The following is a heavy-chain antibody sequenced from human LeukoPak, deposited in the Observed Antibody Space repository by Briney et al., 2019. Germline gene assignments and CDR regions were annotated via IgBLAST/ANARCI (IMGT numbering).Heavy chain of an antibody. J-gene: IGHJ5*02. CDR1: GYSISSGYY. CDR3: ARAYSSSWYFNWFDP. V-gene: IGHV4-38-2*02. CDR2: IYPSGTT. D-gene: IGHD6-13*01. Sequence: SETLSLTCTVSGYSISSGYYWGWIRQPPGKGLEWIGNIYPSGTTYYNPSLKTRVTISVDTSKNQFSLKLSTVTAADTAVYFCARAYSSSWYFNWFDPWGQGTLVTVSS.